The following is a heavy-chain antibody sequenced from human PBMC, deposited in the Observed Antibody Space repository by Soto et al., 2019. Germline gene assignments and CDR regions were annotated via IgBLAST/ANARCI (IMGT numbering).Heavy chain of an antibody. CDR3: AGLRFLEGAPFDY. Sequence: SETLSLTCTVSGGSISSYYWSWIRQPPGKGLEWIRYIYYSGSTNYNPSLKSRVTISVDTSKNQFSLKLSSVTAADTAVYYCAGLRFLEGAPFDYWGQGTLVTVSS. CDR2: IYYSGST. D-gene: IGHD3-3*01. J-gene: IGHJ4*02. CDR1: GGSISSYY. V-gene: IGHV4-59*01.